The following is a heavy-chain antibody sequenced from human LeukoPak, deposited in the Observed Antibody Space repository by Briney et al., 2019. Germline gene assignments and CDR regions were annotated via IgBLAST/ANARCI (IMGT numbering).Heavy chain of an antibody. CDR2: ISSSSSTI. J-gene: IGHJ4*02. V-gene: IGHV3-48*04. Sequence: GGSLRLSCAASGFTFSSYSMNWVRQAPGKGLEWVSYISSSSSTIYYADSVKGRFTISRDNAKNSLYLQMNSLRAEDTAVYYCARVSYGTPYWGQGTLVTVSS. CDR1: GFTFSSYS. CDR3: ARVSYGTPY. D-gene: IGHD5-18*01.